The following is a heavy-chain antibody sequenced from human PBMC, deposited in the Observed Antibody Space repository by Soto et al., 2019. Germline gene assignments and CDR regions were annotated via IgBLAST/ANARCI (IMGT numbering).Heavy chain of an antibody. Sequence: EVQLLESGGGLVQPGGSLRLSCAASGFTFSSYAMSWVRQAPGKGLEWVSAISGSGGSTYYADSVKGRFTISRDNSKNPLYLQMNSLRAEDTAVYYCAKDPYCSSTSCYAMSFYYYYYMDVWGKGTTVTVSS. J-gene: IGHJ6*03. CDR1: GFTFSSYA. D-gene: IGHD2-2*01. V-gene: IGHV3-23*01. CDR2: ISGSGGST. CDR3: AKDPYCSSTSCYAMSFYYYYYMDV.